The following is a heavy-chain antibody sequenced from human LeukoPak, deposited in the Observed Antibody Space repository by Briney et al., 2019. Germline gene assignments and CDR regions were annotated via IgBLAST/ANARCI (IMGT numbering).Heavy chain of an antibody. CDR2: IIPIFGTA. V-gene: IGHV1-69*13. CDR3: ARDVEGGSSSWSTSGYWFDP. CDR1: GGTFSSYA. J-gene: IGHJ5*02. D-gene: IGHD6-13*01. Sequence: SVKVSCKASGGTFSSYAISWVRQAPGQGLEWMGGIIPIFGTANYAQKFQGRVTITADESTSTAYMELSSLRSEDTAVYYCARDVEGGSSSWSTSGYWFDPWGQGTLVTVST.